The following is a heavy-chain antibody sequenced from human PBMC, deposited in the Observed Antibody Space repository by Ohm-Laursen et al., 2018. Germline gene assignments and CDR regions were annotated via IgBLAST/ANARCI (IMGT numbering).Heavy chain of an antibody. CDR2: IKSKTDGGTT. J-gene: IGHJ4*02. Sequence: SLRLSCSASGFTFSDYYMSWIRQAPGKGLEWVGRIKSKTDGGTTDYATPVKGRFTISRDDSKNTLYLQMNSLKTEDTAVYYCTTDPPYELGVYWGQGTLVTVSS. V-gene: IGHV3-15*01. CDR1: GFTFSDYY. CDR3: TTDPPYELGVY. D-gene: IGHD1-26*01.